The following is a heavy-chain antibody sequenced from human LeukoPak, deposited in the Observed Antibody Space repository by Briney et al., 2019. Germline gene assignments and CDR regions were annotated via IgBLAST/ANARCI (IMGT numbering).Heavy chain of an antibody. CDR1: GYSFSSYW. CDR2: IYPGDSDT. D-gene: IGHD3-3*01. Sequence: GASLKICWKGSGYSFSSYWIGWVRQMPGKRLEWMGIIYPGDSDTSYSTSFQGQVTIAADKSISTAYLQWSSLKASDTAMYYCARHSPQYYDFWSGYSNYYYYYMDVWGKGTTVTVSS. CDR3: ARHSPQYYDFWSGYSNYYYYYMDV. J-gene: IGHJ6*03. V-gene: IGHV5-51*01.